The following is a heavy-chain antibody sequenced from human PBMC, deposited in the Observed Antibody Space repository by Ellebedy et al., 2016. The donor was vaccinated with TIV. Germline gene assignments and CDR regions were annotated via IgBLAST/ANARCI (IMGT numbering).Heavy chain of an antibody. CDR3: ARRSHRVSPPI. CDR2: FYYGGTT. Sequence: MPSETLSLTCTVAGASISNNNDYWPWTRLPPSKGLGWIGSFYYGGTTYYNPSLKSRVTISADTSKNEVSLELRSVTAADTAVYYCARRSHRVSPPIWGQGILVTVSS. V-gene: IGHV4-39*01. CDR1: GASISNNNDY. J-gene: IGHJ4*02. D-gene: IGHD1-14*01.